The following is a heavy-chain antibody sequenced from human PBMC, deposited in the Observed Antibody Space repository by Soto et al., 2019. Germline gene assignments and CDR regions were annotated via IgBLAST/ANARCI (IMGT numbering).Heavy chain of an antibody. D-gene: IGHD6-13*01. V-gene: IGHV3-9*01. CDR3: AKDRYSSTWSYFDY. CDR1: GFXXDDYG. Sequence: PGGSLRLSCAASGFXXDDYGMHWVRQAPGKGLEWVSGISWGSGSMAYADSVKGRFTISRDNAKKSLYLQMNSLRAEDTALYYCAKDRYSSTWSYFDYWGQGTLVTVSS. CDR2: ISWGSGSM. J-gene: IGHJ4*02.